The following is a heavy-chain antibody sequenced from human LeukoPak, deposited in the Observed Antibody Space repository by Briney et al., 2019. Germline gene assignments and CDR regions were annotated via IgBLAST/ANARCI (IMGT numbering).Heavy chain of an antibody. CDR3: ARGHGYSYGYALDY. J-gene: IGHJ4*02. Sequence: PGGSLRLSCAASGFTFSSYWMSWVRQAPGKGLEWVANIKQDGSEKYYVDSVKGRFTISRDNSKNTLYLQMNSLRAEDTAVYYCARGHGYSYGYALDYWGQGTLVTVSS. CDR2: IKQDGSEK. CDR1: GFTFSSYW. V-gene: IGHV3-7*04. D-gene: IGHD5-18*01.